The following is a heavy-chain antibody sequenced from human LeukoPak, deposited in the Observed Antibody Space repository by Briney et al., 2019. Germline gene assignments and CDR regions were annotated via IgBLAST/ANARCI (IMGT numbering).Heavy chain of an antibody. CDR2: INTNTGNP. CDR1: GYTFTSYA. Sequence: ASVKVSCKASGYTFTSYAMNWVRQAPGQGLEWMGWINTNTGNPTYAQGFTGRFVFSLDTSVSTAYLQISSLKAEDTAVYYCASGGTVAVAGWGMDVWGQGTTVTVSS. J-gene: IGHJ6*02. V-gene: IGHV7-4-1*02. D-gene: IGHD6-19*01. CDR3: ASGGTVAVAGWGMDV.